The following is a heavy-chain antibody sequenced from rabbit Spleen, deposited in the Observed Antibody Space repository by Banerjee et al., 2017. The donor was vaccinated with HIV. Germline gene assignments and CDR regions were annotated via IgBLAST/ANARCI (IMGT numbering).Heavy chain of an antibody. CDR2: IEAGSSGFT. V-gene: IGHV1S45*01. J-gene: IGHJ6*01. Sequence: QEQLVESGGGLVQPEGSLTLTCTASGFSFSVSSYMCWVRQAPGKGLEWIACIEAGSSGFTYFANWAKGRFTISMTSSTTVTLQMTSLTAADTATYFCARDTSSSFSSYGMDLWGPGTLVT. CDR3: ARDTSSSFSSYGMDL. D-gene: IGHD1-1*01. CDR1: GFSFSVSSY.